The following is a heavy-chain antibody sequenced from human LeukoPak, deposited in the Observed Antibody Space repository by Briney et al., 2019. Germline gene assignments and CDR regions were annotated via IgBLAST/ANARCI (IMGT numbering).Heavy chain of an antibody. V-gene: IGHV4-59*02. CDR2: IYYSGTT. CDR3: ARDLGSGKYYSYFDY. J-gene: IGHJ4*02. Sequence: SETLSLTCTVSGGSVSNYYWSWVRQPPGKGLEWIGYIYYSGTTSYNPSLKSQLTISVDTSKNQFSLKLSSVTAADTAVYYCARDLGSGKYYSYFDYWGQGTLVTVSS. D-gene: IGHD1-26*01. CDR1: GGSVSNYY.